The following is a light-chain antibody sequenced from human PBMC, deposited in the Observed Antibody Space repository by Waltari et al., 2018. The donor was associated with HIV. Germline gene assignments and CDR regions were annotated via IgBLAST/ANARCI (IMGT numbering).Light chain of an antibody. CDR2: LGS. Sequence: DIVMTQSPLSLPVTPGEPASISCRSSQSLLHSNGYNYLDWYLQKPGQSPQLLIYLGSNRASGVPDRFSGSGSGTDFTLKITRVEAEDVGVYYCMQVAQTPTFGGGTKVEIK. V-gene: IGKV2-28*01. J-gene: IGKJ4*01. CDR3: MQVAQTPT. CDR1: QSLLHSNGYNY.